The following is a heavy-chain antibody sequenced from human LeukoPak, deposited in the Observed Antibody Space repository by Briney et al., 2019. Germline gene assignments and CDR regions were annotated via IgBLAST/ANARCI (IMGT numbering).Heavy chain of an antibody. Sequence: GGSLRLSCAASGFTFSSYSMNWVRQAPGKGLEWVSSISSSSSYIYYADSVKGRFTISRDNAKNSLYLQMNSLRAEDTAVYYCVVGGYDFWSGYYQAPYYFDYWGREPWSPSPQ. CDR3: VVGGYDFWSGYYQAPYYFDY. D-gene: IGHD3-3*01. V-gene: IGHV3-21*01. CDR2: ISSSSSYI. J-gene: IGHJ4*02. CDR1: GFTFSSYS.